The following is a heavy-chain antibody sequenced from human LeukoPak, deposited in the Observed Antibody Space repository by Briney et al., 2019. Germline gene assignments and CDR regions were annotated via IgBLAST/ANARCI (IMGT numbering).Heavy chain of an antibody. Sequence: SETLSLTCTVSGGSISSYYWSWIRQPPGKGLEWIGYIYYSGSTNYNPSLKSRVTISVDTSKNQFSLKLSSVTAADTAVYYCARESRGLAQYYFDYWGQGTLVTVSS. CDR2: IYYSGST. V-gene: IGHV4-59*01. D-gene: IGHD3-10*01. J-gene: IGHJ4*02. CDR1: GGSISSYY. CDR3: ARESRGLAQYYFDY.